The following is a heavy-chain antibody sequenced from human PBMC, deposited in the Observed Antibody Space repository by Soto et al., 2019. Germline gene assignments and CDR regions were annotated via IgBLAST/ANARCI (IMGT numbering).Heavy chain of an antibody. V-gene: IGHV1-2*04. CDR3: ARGGGNLDAFDI. CDR1: GYTFTGYY. J-gene: IGHJ3*02. D-gene: IGHD3-10*01. CDR2: IKPNSGVT. Sequence: ASVKVSCKASGYTFTGYYMHWVRQAPGQGLEWMGWIKPNSGVTNYAQTFQGWVTMTRDTSISKADMELSRLRSDVTAVYYCARGGGNLDAFDIWGQGIMVTVSS.